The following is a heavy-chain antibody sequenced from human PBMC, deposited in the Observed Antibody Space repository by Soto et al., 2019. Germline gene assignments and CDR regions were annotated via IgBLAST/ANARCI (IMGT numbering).Heavy chain of an antibody. CDR3: ARVSKNTAMVLDGMDV. Sequence: QVQLQESGPGLVKPSETLSLTCTVSGGSISRYYWSWIRQPPGKGLEWIGYIYYSGSTNYNPSLKSRGTISVDTSKNQFALKLSSVTAADTAVYYCARVSKNTAMVLDGMDVWGQGTTVTVSS. D-gene: IGHD5-18*01. CDR2: IYYSGST. CDR1: GGSISRYY. J-gene: IGHJ6*02. V-gene: IGHV4-59*01.